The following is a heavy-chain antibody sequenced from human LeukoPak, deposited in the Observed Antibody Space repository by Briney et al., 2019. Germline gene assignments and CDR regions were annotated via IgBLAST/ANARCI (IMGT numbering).Heavy chain of an antibody. D-gene: IGHD6-13*01. V-gene: IGHV3-21*01. CDR1: GFTFSSYS. Sequence: PGGSLRLSCGASGFTFSSYSMNWVRQAPGKGLEWVSSISSSYVYYADTVKGRFTISRDNAKNSLYLQMNSLRAEDTAVYYCARAAGYQYSSPSNYWGQGTLVTVSS. CDR2: ISSSYV. J-gene: IGHJ4*02. CDR3: ARAAGYQYSSPSNY.